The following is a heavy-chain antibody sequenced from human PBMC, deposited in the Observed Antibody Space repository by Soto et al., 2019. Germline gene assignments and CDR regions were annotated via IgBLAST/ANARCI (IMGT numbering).Heavy chain of an antibody. CDR1: GFTFSSYG. CDR3: AKPPGYFDWLVRYYYYYYMDV. J-gene: IGHJ6*03. D-gene: IGHD3-9*01. Sequence: GGSLRLSCAASGFTFSSYGMHWVRQAPGKGLEWVAVISYDGSNKYYADSVKGRFTISRDNSKNTLYLQMNSLRAEDTAVYYCAKPPGYFDWLVRYYYYYYMDVWGKGTTVTVSS. V-gene: IGHV3-30*18. CDR2: ISYDGSNK.